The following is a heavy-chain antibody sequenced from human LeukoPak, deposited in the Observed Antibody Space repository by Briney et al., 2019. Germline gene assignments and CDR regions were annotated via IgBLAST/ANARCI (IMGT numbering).Heavy chain of an antibody. CDR2: ISGSGGST. J-gene: IGHJ4*02. CDR3: AKVQGLYKDSSARGGY. CDR1: GFTFSSYA. Sequence: GGSLRLSCAASGFTFSSYAMSWVRQAPGKGLEWVSAISGSGGSTYYADSVKGRFTISRDNSKNTLYLQMNSLRAEDTAVYYCAKVQGLYKDSSARGGYWGQGTLVTVSS. V-gene: IGHV3-23*01. D-gene: IGHD3-22*01.